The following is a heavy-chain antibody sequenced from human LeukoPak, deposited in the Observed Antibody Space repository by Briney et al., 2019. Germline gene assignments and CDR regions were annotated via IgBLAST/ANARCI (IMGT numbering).Heavy chain of an antibody. CDR3: ASLRGYYDSSGYYPHDAFDV. J-gene: IGHJ3*01. CDR1: GGTFSSYA. Sequence: ASVKVSCKASGGTFSSYALSWVRQAPGQGLEWMGTIIPIVGIANYAQKFQGRATITADKSTSTAYMELSSLRSEDTAVYYCASLRGYYDSSGYYPHDAFDVWGQGTMVNVSS. V-gene: IGHV1-69*04. D-gene: IGHD3-22*01. CDR2: IIPIVGIA.